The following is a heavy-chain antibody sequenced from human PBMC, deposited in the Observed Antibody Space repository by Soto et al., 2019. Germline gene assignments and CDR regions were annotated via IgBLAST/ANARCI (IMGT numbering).Heavy chain of an antibody. CDR2: ISYDGSNK. J-gene: IGHJ4*02. Sequence: QVQLVESGGGVVQPGRSLRLSCAASGFTFSSYAMHWVRQAPGKGLEWVAVISYDGSNKYYADSGKGRFTFSRDISKYSMYLQMNSLRPENTAASYCARAGGLLLDYWGQGTLVTVSS. D-gene: IGHD2-15*01. CDR1: GFTFSSYA. V-gene: IGHV3-30-3*01. CDR3: ARAGGLLLDY.